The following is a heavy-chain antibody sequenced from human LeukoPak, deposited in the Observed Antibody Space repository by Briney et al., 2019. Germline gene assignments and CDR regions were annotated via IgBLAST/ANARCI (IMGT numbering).Heavy chain of an antibody. CDR1: GFTLSSYW. CDR3: ARAPSEIGGYYPEYFRH. V-gene: IGHV3-74*01. J-gene: IGHJ1*01. D-gene: IGHD3-22*01. Sequence: PGGSLRLSCAASGFTLSSYWMHWVRQAPGERLVWVSRIKSDGRTNYADSVKGRFTISRDNAKNTVSLQMKSLRAEDTGVYYCARAPSEIGGYYPEYFRHWGQGTLVSVSS. CDR2: IKSDGRT.